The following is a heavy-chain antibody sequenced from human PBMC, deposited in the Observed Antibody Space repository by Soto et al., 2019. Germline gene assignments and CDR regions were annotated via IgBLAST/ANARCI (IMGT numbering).Heavy chain of an antibody. CDR2: IIPIFGTA. V-gene: IGHV1-69*12. D-gene: IGHD3-22*01. CDR1: GGTFSSYA. CDR3: ASAALHDYARSGRGYYDCGMDV. Sequence: QVQLVQSGAEVKKPGSSVKVSCKASGGTFSSYAISWVRQAPGQGLEWMGGIIPIFGTANYAQKFQGRVTITADESTSTDEMELSSVRSEDTAVYYCASAALHDYARSGRGYYDCGMDVWGQGTTVTVSS. J-gene: IGHJ6*02.